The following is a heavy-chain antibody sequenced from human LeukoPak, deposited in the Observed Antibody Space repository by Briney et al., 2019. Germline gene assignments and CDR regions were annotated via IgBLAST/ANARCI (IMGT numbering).Heavy chain of an antibody. CDR2: IFWDDDK. CDR1: GFSLTSSGDA. D-gene: IGHD6-13*01. Sequence: SGPTLVKPTQTLTLTCTFSGFSLTSSGDAVAWIRQPPGKALEWLALIFWDDDKRHSPSLKNRLTITKDTSKKQVVLTMTNMDPVDTATYYCAHRGIAAATYYFVYWGQGTLVTVSS. V-gene: IGHV2-5*02. CDR3: AHRGIAAATYYFVY. J-gene: IGHJ4*02.